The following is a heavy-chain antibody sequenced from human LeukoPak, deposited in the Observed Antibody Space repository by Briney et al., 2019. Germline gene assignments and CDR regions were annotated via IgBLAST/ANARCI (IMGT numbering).Heavy chain of an antibody. D-gene: IGHD6-19*01. J-gene: IGHJ4*02. CDR3: ARLGPASSGWPESFDY. CDR2: IKRDGSEK. CDR1: GFTFNSYW. Sequence: PGGSLRLSCAASGFTFNSYWMNWVRQAPGKGLEWVANIKRDGSEKYYVDSVKGRFTISRDNAKNSLDLQMNSLRVEHMAVYYCARLGPASSGWPESFDYWGQGTLVTVSS. V-gene: IGHV3-7*03.